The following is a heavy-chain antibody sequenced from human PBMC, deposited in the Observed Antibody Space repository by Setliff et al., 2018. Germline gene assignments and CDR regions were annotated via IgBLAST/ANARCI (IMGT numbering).Heavy chain of an antibody. CDR3: ARLPGYIDAFDI. J-gene: IGHJ3*02. D-gene: IGHD2-2*02. CDR2: IYPGDSDT. Sequence: GESLKISCKGSGYKFTSNWIGWVRQMPGKGLEWMGLIYPGDSDTRYSPSFQGQVTISVDKSINTASLQWSSLKASDTAMYYCARLPGYIDAFDIWGQGTMVTVSS. CDR1: GYKFTSNW. V-gene: IGHV5-51*01.